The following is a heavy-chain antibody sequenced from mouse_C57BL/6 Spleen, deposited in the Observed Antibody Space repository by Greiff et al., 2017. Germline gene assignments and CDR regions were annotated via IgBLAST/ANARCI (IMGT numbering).Heavy chain of an antibody. CDR2: IDPEDGET. V-gene: IGHV14-2*01. J-gene: IGHJ2*01. Sequence: VQLKASGAELVKPGASVKLSCTASGFNIKDYYMHWVKQRTEQGLEWIGRIDPEDGETKYAPQFQGKATITADPSSNTAYLQLSSLTSEDTAVYYCARGSYFDYWGQGTTRTVAS. CDR1: GFNIKDYY. CDR3: ARGSYFDY.